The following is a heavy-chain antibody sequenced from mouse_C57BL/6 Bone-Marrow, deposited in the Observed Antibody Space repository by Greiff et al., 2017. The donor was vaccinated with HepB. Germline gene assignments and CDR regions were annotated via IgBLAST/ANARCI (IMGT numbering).Heavy chain of an antibody. CDR3: AIINY. J-gene: IGHJ2*01. V-gene: IGHV1-82*01. CDR2: IYPGDGDT. CDR1: CYALSDSW. Sequence: VQLQQSGPEPLKPGASVKISCKASCYALSDSWMNWVKQRPGKGLEWIGRIYPGDGDTNYNGKFKDKATLTADKSSSTASMQLSGLTSGDSAVYFYAIINYWGQGTTLTVSS. D-gene: IGHD1-3*01.